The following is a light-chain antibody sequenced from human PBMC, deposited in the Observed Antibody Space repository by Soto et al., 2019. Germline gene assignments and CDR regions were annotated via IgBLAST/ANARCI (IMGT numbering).Light chain of an antibody. V-gene: IGLV1-40*01. CDR3: QSYDSSLSRV. CDR2: GNK. J-gene: IGLJ1*01. Sequence: QSVLTQSPSVSGAPGQRVTISCTGSSYNIGAGYDVHWYQQLPGTAPKLLIYGNKNRPSGVPDRFSASKSGTSASLAIAGLQAEDEADYYCQSYDSSLSRVFGTGTKVTVL. CDR1: SYNIGAGYD.